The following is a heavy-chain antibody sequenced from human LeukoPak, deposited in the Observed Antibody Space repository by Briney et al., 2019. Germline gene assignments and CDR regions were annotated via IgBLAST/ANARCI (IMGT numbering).Heavy chain of an antibody. Sequence: GGSLRLSCAASGFTVSNNYMSWVRQAPGKGLEWVSVIYSGGSTYYADSVKGRFTISRDSSRNTLYLQMNGLRAEDTAVYYCAIVEMTTSAEYFQHWGQGTLVTVSS. D-gene: IGHD5-24*01. V-gene: IGHV3-53*01. CDR1: GFTVSNNY. CDR3: AIVEMTTSAEYFQH. J-gene: IGHJ1*01. CDR2: IYSGGST.